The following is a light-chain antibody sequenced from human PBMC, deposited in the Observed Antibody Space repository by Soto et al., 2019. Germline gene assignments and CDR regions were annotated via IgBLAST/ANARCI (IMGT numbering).Light chain of an antibody. Sequence: EVVLTQSPATLSVSPGESATLSCRASQSVSGSVAWYLQKPGQAPRLLIYTTSNRATGVPARFSGSGFGTEFTLTISSLQSEDFAVYYCQQHSQWPRTFGQGTKVEIK. J-gene: IGKJ1*01. CDR3: QQHSQWPRT. CDR2: TTS. CDR1: QSVSGS. V-gene: IGKV3-15*01.